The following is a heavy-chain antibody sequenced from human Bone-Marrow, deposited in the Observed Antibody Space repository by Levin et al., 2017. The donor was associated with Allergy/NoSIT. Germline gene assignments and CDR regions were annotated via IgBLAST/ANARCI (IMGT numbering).Heavy chain of an antibody. Sequence: SGPTLVKPTQTLTLTCTFSGFSLSNSGVSVGWLRQPPGKAPQWLAVISWNDDKRYSPSLTSRLTITKDTSKNQVFFTMTNMDPVDTATYYCALGKYYYDNSEGYNWFDPWGQGTLVTVSS. CDR2: ISWNDDK. CDR3: ALGKYYYDNSEGYNWFDP. V-gene: IGHV2-5*01. J-gene: IGHJ5*02. CDR1: GFSLSNSGVS. D-gene: IGHD3-22*01.